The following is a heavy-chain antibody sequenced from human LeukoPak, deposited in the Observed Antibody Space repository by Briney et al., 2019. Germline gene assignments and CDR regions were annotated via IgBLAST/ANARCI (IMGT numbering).Heavy chain of an antibody. CDR2: INHSGST. CDR1: GFTFSNYA. D-gene: IGHD6-13*01. CDR3: ARGYSSSPHLDY. J-gene: IGHJ4*02. V-gene: IGHV4-34*01. Sequence: GSLRLSCAASGFTFSNYAMSWIRQPPGKGLEWIGEINHSGSTNYNPSLKSRVTISVDTSKNQFSLKLSSVTAADTAVYYCARGYSSSPHLDYWGQGTLVTVSS.